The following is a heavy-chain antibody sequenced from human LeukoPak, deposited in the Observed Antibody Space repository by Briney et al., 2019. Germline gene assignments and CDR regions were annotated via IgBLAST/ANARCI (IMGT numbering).Heavy chain of an antibody. CDR1: GGSVNSGSYY. J-gene: IGHJ4*02. CDR2: NIYSGSA. Sequence: SETLSLTCTISGGSVNSGSYYWCWIRQAPGEGLEWIGNNIYSGSAHYTPSRESRATMSVNPSTHHSSLKLSSVTAADTALYYCARKPTVDRACYYSDSWGPGTLVTVSS. CDR3: ARKPTVDRACYYSDS. D-gene: IGHD1-14*01. V-gene: IGHV4-39*07.